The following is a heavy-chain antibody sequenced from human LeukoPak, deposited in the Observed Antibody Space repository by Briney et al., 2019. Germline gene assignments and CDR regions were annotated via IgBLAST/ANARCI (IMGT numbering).Heavy chain of an antibody. Sequence: GGCLRLSCSASGFTLRNYAMTWVRQATGKGLEWVSFISRSGDSTSYADSVKGRFTISRDNSKNTLYLQMNSLRAEDTAVYYCAKPYGSYNYGAFDSWGQGTLVTVSS. D-gene: IGHD4/OR15-4a*01. J-gene: IGHJ4*02. CDR3: AKPYGSYNYGAFDS. CDR1: GFTLRNYA. CDR2: ISRSGDST. V-gene: IGHV3-23*01.